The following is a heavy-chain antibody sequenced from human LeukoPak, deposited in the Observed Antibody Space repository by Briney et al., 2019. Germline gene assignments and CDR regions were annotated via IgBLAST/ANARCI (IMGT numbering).Heavy chain of an antibody. CDR2: ISSSSSYI. CDR1: GFTFSSYS. D-gene: IGHD3-10*01. V-gene: IGHV3-21*04. J-gene: IGHJ6*03. Sequence: PGGSLRLSCAASGFTFSSYSMNWVRQAPGKGLEWVSSISSSSSYIYYADSVKGRFTISRDNAKNSLYLQMNSLRAEDTAVYYCAKGMLWFGEFLPHNYYYYYMDVWGKGTTVTVSS. CDR3: AKGMLWFGEFLPHNYYYYYMDV.